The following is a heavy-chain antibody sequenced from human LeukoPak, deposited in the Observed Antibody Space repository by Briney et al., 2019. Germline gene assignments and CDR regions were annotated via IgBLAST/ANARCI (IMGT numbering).Heavy chain of an antibody. J-gene: IGHJ4*02. Sequence: GWSLTLSSAAAAFTFSHHSMDWARQAPGKGLEGVGRTRDKGKSYTTEYAACVKGRFTISRDDSKNSLYLHMNSLKTEDTAVYYCARVSGSYSFDYWGQGTLVTVSS. V-gene: IGHV3-72*01. CDR3: ARVSGSYSFDY. CDR2: TRDKGKSYTT. D-gene: IGHD1-26*01. CDR1: AFTFSHHS.